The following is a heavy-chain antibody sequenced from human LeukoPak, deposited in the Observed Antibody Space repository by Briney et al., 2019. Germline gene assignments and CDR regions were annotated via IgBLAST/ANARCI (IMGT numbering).Heavy chain of an antibody. Sequence: GGSLRLSCAASGFTFNNYNMNWVRQAPGKALEGVSSITSSGTYIFYADSVKGRFTISRDNAKNSLYLQMNSLGPEDTAVYYCARDPYSGNYGNYYYYYMDVWGKGTTVTISS. J-gene: IGHJ6*03. D-gene: IGHD1-26*01. CDR2: ITSSGTYI. CDR3: ARDPYSGNYGNYYYYYMDV. CDR1: GFTFNNYN. V-gene: IGHV3-21*01.